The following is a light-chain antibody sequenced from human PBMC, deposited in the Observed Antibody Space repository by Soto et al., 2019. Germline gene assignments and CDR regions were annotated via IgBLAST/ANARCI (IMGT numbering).Light chain of an antibody. Sequence: QSALTQPASVSGSPGQSITISCTGTSSDIGGYNYVSWYQQHPGKAPKVMIYDVSDRPSGVSNRFSGSKSDNTASLTISGLQAEDEADYSCSSYTTSSTVVFGGGTKLTVL. J-gene: IGLJ2*01. CDR1: SSDIGGYNY. CDR2: DVS. V-gene: IGLV2-14*01. CDR3: SSYTTSSTVV.